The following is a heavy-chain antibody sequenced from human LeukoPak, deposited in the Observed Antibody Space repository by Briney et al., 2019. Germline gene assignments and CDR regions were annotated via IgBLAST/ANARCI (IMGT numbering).Heavy chain of an antibody. Sequence: SETLSLTCTVSGGSISSYYWSWIRQPPGQGLEWIGYIYYSGPTSYNPSLKSRVTISADTSKNQFSLKLSSVTAADTAVYYCAREDRPVAGTYYYYGPDVWGQGTTVTVSS. D-gene: IGHD6-19*01. J-gene: IGHJ6*02. CDR2: IYYSGPT. CDR3: AREDRPVAGTYYYYGPDV. V-gene: IGHV4-59*01. CDR1: GGSISSYY.